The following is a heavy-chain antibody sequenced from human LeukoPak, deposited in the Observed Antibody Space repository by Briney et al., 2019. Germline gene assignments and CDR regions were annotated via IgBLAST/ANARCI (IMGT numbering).Heavy chain of an antibody. CDR2: IYYSGST. V-gene: IGHV4-30-4*07. D-gene: IGHD4-17*01. CDR1: GGSISSGGYS. CDR3: ARDRSGDGDGDAFDI. J-gene: IGHJ3*02. Sequence: SETLSLTCAVSGGSISSGGYSWSWIRQPPGKGLEWIGYIYYSGSTYYNPSLKSRVTISVDTSKNQFPLKLSSVTAADTAVYYCARDRSGDGDGDAFDIWGQGTMVTVSS.